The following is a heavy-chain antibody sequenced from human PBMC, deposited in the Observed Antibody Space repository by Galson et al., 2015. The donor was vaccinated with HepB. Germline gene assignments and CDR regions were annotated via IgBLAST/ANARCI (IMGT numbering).Heavy chain of an antibody. V-gene: IGHV3-48*01. CDR1: GFTFSSYS. D-gene: IGHD3-3*01. Sequence: SLRLSCAASGFTFSSYSMNWVRQAPGKGLEWVSYISSSSSTIYYADSVKGRFTISRDSAKNSLYLQMNSLRAEDTAVYYCARAQYTRTLEVFEAFDIWGQGTMVTVSS. CDR3: ARAQYTRTLEVFEAFDI. CDR2: ISSSSSTI. J-gene: IGHJ3*02.